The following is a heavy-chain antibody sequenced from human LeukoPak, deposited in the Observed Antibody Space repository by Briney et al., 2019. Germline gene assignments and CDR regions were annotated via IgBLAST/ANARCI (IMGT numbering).Heavy chain of an antibody. Sequence: PSETLSLTCTVSGGSISSGSYHWSWIRQPAGKALEWIGRIYPSGSTNYDPSLKSRVTISIDTSKNQFSLKLTSVTAADTAVYYCARDRHKLVDIVAGTLDYWGQGTLVTVSS. CDR1: GGSISSGSYH. J-gene: IGHJ4*02. CDR3: ARDRHKLVDIVAGTLDY. D-gene: IGHD5-12*01. CDR2: IYPSGST. V-gene: IGHV4-61*02.